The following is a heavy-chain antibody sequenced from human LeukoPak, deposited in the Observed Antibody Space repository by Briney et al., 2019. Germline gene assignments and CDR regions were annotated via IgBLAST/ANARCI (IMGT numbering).Heavy chain of an antibody. CDR3: ARGYSSSSGWFDP. CDR1: GGSISSYY. V-gene: IGHV4-39*01. D-gene: IGHD6-6*01. CDR2: IYYSGST. Sequence: PSETLSLTCTVSGGSISSYYWGWIRQPPGKGLEWIGSIYYSGSTYYNPSLKSRVTISVDTSKNQFSLKLSSVTAADTAVYYCARGYSSSSGWFDPWGQGTLVTVSS. J-gene: IGHJ5*02.